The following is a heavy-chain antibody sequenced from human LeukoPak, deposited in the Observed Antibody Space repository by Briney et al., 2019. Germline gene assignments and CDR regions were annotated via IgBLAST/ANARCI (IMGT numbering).Heavy chain of an antibody. Sequence: GGSLRLSCVASGFIFTSYGMHWVRQAPGKGLEWVAVISYDGSNKYYADSVRGRFTISRDNSKNTLYLLMNSLRAEDTAVYYCAKEAPRTYGMDVWGQGTTVTVSS. CDR1: GFIFTSYG. CDR3: AKEAPRTYGMDV. CDR2: ISYDGSNK. V-gene: IGHV3-30*18. J-gene: IGHJ6*02.